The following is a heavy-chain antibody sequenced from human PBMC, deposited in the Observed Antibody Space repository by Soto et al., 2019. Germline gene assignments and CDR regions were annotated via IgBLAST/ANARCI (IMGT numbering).Heavy chain of an antibody. D-gene: IGHD3-3*01. Sequence: QITLNESGPTQVKPRQTLTLTCTFSGFSLTTSGVGVGWIRQSPGKAPEWLALIYWDDDKRYRPSLKSRLTITQDTAKNQVVLTMADLDPADTATYYCAHRVLRTVFGLVTTTAIYFDFWGQGTPVAVSS. CDR3: AHRVLRTVFGLVTTTAIYFDF. CDR1: GFSLTTSGVG. CDR2: IYWDDDK. J-gene: IGHJ4*02. V-gene: IGHV2-5*02.